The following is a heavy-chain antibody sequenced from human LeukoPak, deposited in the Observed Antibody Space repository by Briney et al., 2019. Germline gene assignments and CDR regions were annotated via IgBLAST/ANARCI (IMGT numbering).Heavy chain of an antibody. J-gene: IGHJ4*02. Sequence: GGSLRLSCAASGFTFDDYAMHWVRQAPGKGPEWVSGISWNSGSIGYADSVKGRFTISRDNAKNSLYPQMNSLRAEDTALYYCAKDRSITFGGVIPFDYWGQGTLVTVSS. CDR3: AKDRSITFGGVIPFDY. D-gene: IGHD3-16*02. V-gene: IGHV3-9*01. CDR1: GFTFDDYA. CDR2: ISWNSGSI.